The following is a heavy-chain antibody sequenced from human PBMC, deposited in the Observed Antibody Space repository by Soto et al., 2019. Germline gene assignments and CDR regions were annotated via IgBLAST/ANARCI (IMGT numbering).Heavy chain of an antibody. Sequence: QVQLVESGGGVVQPGRSLRLSCAASGFTFSSYGMHWVRQAPGKGLEWVAVISYDGSNKYYADSVKGRFNISRDNSKNTLYLQMNSLRDEDTAVYYCANPADYGDYALAYWGQGTLVTVSS. CDR2: ISYDGSNK. D-gene: IGHD4-17*01. CDR1: GFTFSSYG. J-gene: IGHJ4*02. V-gene: IGHV3-30*18. CDR3: ANPADYGDYALAY.